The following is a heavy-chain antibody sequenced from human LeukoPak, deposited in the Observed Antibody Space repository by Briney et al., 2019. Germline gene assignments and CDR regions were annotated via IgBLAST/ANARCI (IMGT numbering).Heavy chain of an antibody. V-gene: IGHV4-34*01. CDR1: GGSFSGYY. CDR3: ARRSTVTTSFDNWFDP. Sequence: SETLSLTCAVYGGSFSGYYWSWIRQPPGKGLEWIGEINHSGSTNYNPSLKSRVTISVDTSKNQFSLKLSSVTAADTAVYYCARRSTVTTSFDNWFDPWGQGTLVTVSS. D-gene: IGHD4-11*01. CDR2: INHSGST. J-gene: IGHJ5*02.